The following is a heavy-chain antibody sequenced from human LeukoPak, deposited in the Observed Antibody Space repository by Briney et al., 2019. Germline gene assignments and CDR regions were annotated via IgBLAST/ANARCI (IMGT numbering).Heavy chain of an antibody. CDR2: IKQDGSEK. V-gene: IGHV3-7*01. Sequence: GGSLRLSCAASGFTFTTYWMSWLRQTPKKGLEWVAHIKQDGSEKYYVDSVKGRFSISRDNANNSLYLQLNSLRAEDMGVYYCARGNNRREDYWGQGTLVTVSS. D-gene: IGHD1-14*01. J-gene: IGHJ4*02. CDR3: ARGNNRREDY. CDR1: GFTFTTYW.